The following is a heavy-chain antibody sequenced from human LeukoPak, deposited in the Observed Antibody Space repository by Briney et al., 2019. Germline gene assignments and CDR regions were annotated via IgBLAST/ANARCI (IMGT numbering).Heavy chain of an antibody. D-gene: IGHD3-9*01. J-gene: IGHJ4*02. V-gene: IGHV3-30-3*02. Sequence: GGSLRLSCAASGFTFSSYAMHWVRQAPGKGLEWVAVISYDGSNKYYADSVKGRFTISRDNSKNTLYLQMNSLRAEDTAVYYCAKRKPPNSGILTGSLDFWGQGTLVTVSS. CDR1: GFTFSSYA. CDR2: ISYDGSNK. CDR3: AKRKPPNSGILTGSLDF.